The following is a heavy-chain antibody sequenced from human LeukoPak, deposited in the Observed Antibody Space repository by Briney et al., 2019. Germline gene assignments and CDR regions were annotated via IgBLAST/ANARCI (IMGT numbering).Heavy chain of an antibody. J-gene: IGHJ5*02. CDR3: ARLIVGATRWFDP. V-gene: IGHV4-34*01. CDR1: GGSFSGYY. Sequence: PSETLSLTCAVYGGSFSGYYWSWIRQPPGKGLEWIGEINHSGSTNYNPSLKSRVTISVDTSKNQFSLKLSSVTAADTAVYYCARLIVGATRWFDPWGQGTLVTVSS. D-gene: IGHD1-26*01. CDR2: INHSGST.